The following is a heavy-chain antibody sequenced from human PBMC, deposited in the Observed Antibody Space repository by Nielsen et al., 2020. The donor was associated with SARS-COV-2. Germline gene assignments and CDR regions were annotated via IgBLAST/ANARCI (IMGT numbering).Heavy chain of an antibody. D-gene: IGHD6-13*01. CDR3: ARDGAAAGTNAFDI. CDR1: GGSISSYY. CDR2: IYYSGST. J-gene: IGHJ3*02. V-gene: IGHV4-59*12. Sequence: SETLSLTCTVSGGSISSYYWSWLRQPPGKGLEWIGYIYYSGSTNYNPSLKSRVTISVDTSKNQFSLKLSSVTAADTAVYYCARDGAAAGTNAFDIWGQGTMVTVSS.